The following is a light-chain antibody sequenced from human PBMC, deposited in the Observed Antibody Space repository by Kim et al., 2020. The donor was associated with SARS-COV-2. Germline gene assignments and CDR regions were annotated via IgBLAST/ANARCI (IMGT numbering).Light chain of an antibody. Sequence: DIQMTQSPSTLSASVGDRVTITCRASQSINSWLAWYQQKPGKAPKLLIYDASSLESGVPPRLSGSGTGTEFTLTISSLQPDDFATYYCQQYDTYSAFGQGTKVDIK. V-gene: IGKV1-5*01. J-gene: IGKJ1*01. CDR2: DAS. CDR3: QQYDTYSA. CDR1: QSINSW.